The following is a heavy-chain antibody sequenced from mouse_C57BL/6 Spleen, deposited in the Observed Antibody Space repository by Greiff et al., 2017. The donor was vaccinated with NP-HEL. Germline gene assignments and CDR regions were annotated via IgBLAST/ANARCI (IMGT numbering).Heavy chain of an antibody. Sequence: EVHLVESGGGLVKPGGSLKLSCAASGFTFSDYGMHWVRQAPEKGLEWVAYISSGSSTIYYADTVKGRFTISRDNAKNTLFLQMTSLRSEDTAMYYCARDYGSRGFDVWGTGTTVTVSS. CDR2: ISSGSSTI. CDR1: GFTFSDYG. D-gene: IGHD1-1*01. J-gene: IGHJ1*03. CDR3: ARDYGSRGFDV. V-gene: IGHV5-17*01.